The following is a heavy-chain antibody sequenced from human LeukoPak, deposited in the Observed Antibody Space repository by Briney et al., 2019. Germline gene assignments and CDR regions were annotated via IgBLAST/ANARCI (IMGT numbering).Heavy chain of an antibody. V-gene: IGHV4-34*01. CDR3: ARGPTKYGSGYFDY. CDR1: GGSFSGYY. J-gene: IGHJ4*02. CDR2: INHSGST. D-gene: IGHD3-10*01. Sequence: SETLSLTCAVYGGSFSGYYWSWIRQPPGKGLEWIGEINHSGSTNYNPSLKSRVTISVDTSKNQFSLKLSSMTAADTAVYYCARGPTKYGSGYFDYWGQGTLVTVSS.